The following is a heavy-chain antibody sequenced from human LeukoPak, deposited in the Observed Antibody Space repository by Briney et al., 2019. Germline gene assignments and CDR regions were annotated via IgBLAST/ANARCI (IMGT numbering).Heavy chain of an antibody. D-gene: IGHD6-13*01. CDR2: ISYDGGNK. V-gene: IGHV3-30*18. CDR1: GFTFSSYG. J-gene: IGHJ4*02. CDR3: AKGRDSRDFDY. Sequence: GGSLRLSCAASGFTFSSYGMHWVRQAPGKGLEWVAVISYDGGNKYYADSVKGRFTISRDNSKNTLYLQMNSLRAEDTAVYYCAKGRDSRDFDYWGQGTLVTVSS.